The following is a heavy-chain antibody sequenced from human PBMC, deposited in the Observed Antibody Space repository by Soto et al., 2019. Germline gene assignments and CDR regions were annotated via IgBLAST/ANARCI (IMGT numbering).Heavy chain of an antibody. D-gene: IGHD3-9*01. Sequence: SETLSLTCAVSGGSISSSNWWSWVRPPPGKGLEWIGEIYHSGSTNYNPSLKSRVTISVDKSKNQFSLKLSSVTAADTAVYYCARDPDYYDILTGYYPSYYYGMDVWGQGTTVTVS. J-gene: IGHJ6*02. CDR2: IYHSGST. CDR1: GGSISSSNW. CDR3: ARDPDYYDILTGYYPSYYYGMDV. V-gene: IGHV4-4*02.